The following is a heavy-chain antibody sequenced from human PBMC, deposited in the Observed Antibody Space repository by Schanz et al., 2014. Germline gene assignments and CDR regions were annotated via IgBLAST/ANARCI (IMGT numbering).Heavy chain of an antibody. Sequence: VQLVESGGGVVQPGGSLRLSCGGSGFTFSSYAMSWVRQAPGKGLEWVSTISASGGSTYYADSVKGRFTISRDNSKNILYLQMNSLRAEDTAVYYCAKGMGYCSGGTCYDYYYYGLDVWGQGTTVTVSS. CDR2: ISASGGST. J-gene: IGHJ6*02. CDR1: GFTFSSYA. CDR3: AKGMGYCSGGTCYDYYYYGLDV. V-gene: IGHV3-23*04. D-gene: IGHD2-15*01.